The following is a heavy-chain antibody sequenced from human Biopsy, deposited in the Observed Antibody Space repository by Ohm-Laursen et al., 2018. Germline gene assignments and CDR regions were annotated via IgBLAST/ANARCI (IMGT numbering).Heavy chain of an antibody. D-gene: IGHD5-12*01. CDR2: IFYSANT. Sequence: TLSLTCTVSGVSINGGRYYWNWIRHHPGKGPEWIGNIFYSANTYYNPSLKSRVTISVDTSKNQFSLKLSSVTAADTAVYYCARLGSGDYFLTFFDFWGQGALVTVSS. J-gene: IGHJ4*02. CDR3: ARLGSGDYFLTFFDF. CDR1: GVSINGGRYY. V-gene: IGHV4-31*03.